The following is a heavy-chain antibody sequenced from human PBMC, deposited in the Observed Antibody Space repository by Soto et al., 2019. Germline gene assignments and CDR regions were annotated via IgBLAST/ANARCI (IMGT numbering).Heavy chain of an antibody. CDR2: IDPSDSYT. D-gene: IGHD3-3*01. CDR1: GYSFTSYW. V-gene: IGHV5-10-1*01. CDR3: ARGFYDFWSGWTYNKVLDV. Sequence: GESLKISCKGSGYSFTSYWISWVRQMPGKGLEWMGRIDPSDSYTNYSPSFQGHVTISADKSISTAYLQWSSLKASDTAMYYCARGFYDFWSGWTYNKVLDVWGQGTTVTVSS. J-gene: IGHJ6*02.